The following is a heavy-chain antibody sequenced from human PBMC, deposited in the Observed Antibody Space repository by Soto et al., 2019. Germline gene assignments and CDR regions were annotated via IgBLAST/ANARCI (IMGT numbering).Heavy chain of an antibody. CDR1: GFTFSSYA. D-gene: IGHD4-17*01. V-gene: IGHV3-30-3*01. CDR3: ARDLNSYGDYVPSDY. Sequence: QVQLVESGGGVVQPGRSLRLSCAASGFTFSSYAMHWVRQAPGKGLEWVAVISYDGSNKYYADSVKGRFTISRDNSXXTLYLQMNSLRAEDTAVYYCARDLNSYGDYVPSDYWGQGTLVTVSS. J-gene: IGHJ4*02. CDR2: ISYDGSNK.